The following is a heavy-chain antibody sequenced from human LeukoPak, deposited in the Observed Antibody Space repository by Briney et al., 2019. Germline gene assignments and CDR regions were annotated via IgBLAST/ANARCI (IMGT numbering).Heavy chain of an antibody. CDR1: GYSFTSYW. D-gene: IGHD6-19*01. CDR2: IYPGDSHT. J-gene: IGHJ4*02. CDR3: ARHVFIAVEEDY. Sequence: GESLEISCKGSGYSFTSYWIGWVRQMPGKGLEWMGIIYPGDSHTRYSPSFQGHVTISADKSISTAYLQWSSLKASDTAMYYCARHVFIAVEEDYWGQGTLVTVSS. V-gene: IGHV5-51*01.